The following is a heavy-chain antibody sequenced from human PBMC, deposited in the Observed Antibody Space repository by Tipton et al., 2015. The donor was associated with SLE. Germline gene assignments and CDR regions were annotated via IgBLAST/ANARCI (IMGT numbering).Heavy chain of an antibody. V-gene: IGHV3-23*01. CDR3: AKDRGYSGPNYFDY. J-gene: IGHJ4*02. Sequence: SLRLSCTASGFTLSNYAMNWVRQAPGKGLEWVSGISGSGGSTHYADSVKGRFTISRDNSKNTLYLQMNNLRVEDTAVYYCAKDRGYSGPNYFDYWGQGTLVTVSS. CDR2: ISGSGGST. D-gene: IGHD5-12*01. CDR1: GFTLSNYA.